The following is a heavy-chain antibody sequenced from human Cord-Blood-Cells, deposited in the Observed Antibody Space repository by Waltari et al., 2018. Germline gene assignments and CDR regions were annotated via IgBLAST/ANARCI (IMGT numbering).Heavy chain of an antibody. Sequence: QVQLQQWGAGLLKPSETLSLTCAVYGGSFSGYYWSWLRQPPGKGLEWIGEINHSGSTNYNPSLKSRVTISVDTSKNQFSLKLSSVTAADTAVYYCAREGGRNYYDSSGYYYYYGMDVWGQGTTVTVSS. D-gene: IGHD3-22*01. J-gene: IGHJ6*02. CDR1: GGSFSGYY. V-gene: IGHV4-34*01. CDR2: INHSGST. CDR3: AREGGRNYYDSSGYYYYYGMDV.